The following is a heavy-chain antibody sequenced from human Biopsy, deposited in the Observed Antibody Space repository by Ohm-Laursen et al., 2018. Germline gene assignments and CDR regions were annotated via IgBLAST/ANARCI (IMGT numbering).Heavy chain of an antibody. V-gene: IGHV4-59*01. CDR3: ARTPRDSFWSGSYKRGLWFDP. Sequence: TLSLTCAVSGGAISNYFWTWIRQPPGKGLEWIGYFRFEDRTSYNSSLKSRVTISADTSKNQFSLQVDSVTAADTAVYYCARTPRDSFWSGSYKRGLWFDPWGQGTLVIVSS. CDR1: GGAISNYF. D-gene: IGHD3-3*01. CDR2: FRFEDRT. J-gene: IGHJ5*02.